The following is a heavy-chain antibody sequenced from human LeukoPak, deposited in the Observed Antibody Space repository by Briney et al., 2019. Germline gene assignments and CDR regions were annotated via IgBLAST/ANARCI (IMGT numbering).Heavy chain of an antibody. D-gene: IGHD2-15*01. Sequence: GASVKVSCKASGYTFTGYYMHWVRQAAGQGVEWMGRINPNSGGTNYAQKFQGRVTTTRDTSISTAYMELSRLRSDDTAVYYCASSDCSGGSCYLDYWGQGTLVTVSS. CDR2: INPNSGGT. CDR1: GYTFTGYY. V-gene: IGHV1-2*06. CDR3: ASSDCSGGSCYLDY. J-gene: IGHJ4*02.